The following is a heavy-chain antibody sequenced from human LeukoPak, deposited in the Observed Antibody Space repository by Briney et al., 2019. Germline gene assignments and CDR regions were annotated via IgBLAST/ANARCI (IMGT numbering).Heavy chain of an antibody. Sequence: PSETLSLTCAVYGGSFSGYYWSWIRQPPEKGLEWIGEINHSGSTNYNPSLKSRVTISVDTSKNQFSLKLSSVTAADTAVYYCARLYYYGSGSYDWFDPWGQGTLVTVSS. D-gene: IGHD3-10*01. CDR3: ARLYYYGSGSYDWFDP. J-gene: IGHJ5*02. V-gene: IGHV4-34*01. CDR2: INHSGST. CDR1: GGSFSGYY.